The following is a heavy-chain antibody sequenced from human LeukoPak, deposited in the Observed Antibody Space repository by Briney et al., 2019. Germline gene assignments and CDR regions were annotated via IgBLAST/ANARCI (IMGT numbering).Heavy chain of an antibody. D-gene: IGHD6-25*01. CDR2: ISYDGSNK. CDR1: GFTFSSYG. V-gene: IGHV3-30*18. J-gene: IGHJ6*02. Sequence: HPGGSLRLSCAASGFTFSSYGMHWVRQAPGKGLEWVAVISYDGSNKYYADSVKGRFTISRDNSKNTLYLQMNSLRAEDTAVYYCAKDQRTVAIYYYGMDVWGQGTTVTVSS. CDR3: AKDQRTVAIYYYGMDV.